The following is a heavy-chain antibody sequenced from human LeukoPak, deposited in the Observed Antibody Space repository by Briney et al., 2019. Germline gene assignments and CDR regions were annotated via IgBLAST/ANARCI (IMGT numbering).Heavy chain of an antibody. CDR2: VRYDGSDK. CDR3: AKEVGYSSLDY. CDR1: GFTFNSYG. Sequence: PGVSLRLSCVASGFTFNSYGMHWVRQAPGMGLEWVAFVRYDGSDKYYADSVKGRFTVSRDNSKNTLYLQVNSLRGEDTAVYYCAKEVGYSSLDYWGQGTLVTVSS. V-gene: IGHV3-30*02. J-gene: IGHJ4*02. D-gene: IGHD6-19*01.